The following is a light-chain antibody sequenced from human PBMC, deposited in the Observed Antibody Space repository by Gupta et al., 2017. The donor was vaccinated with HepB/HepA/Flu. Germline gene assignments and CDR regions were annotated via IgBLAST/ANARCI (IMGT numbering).Light chain of an antibody. CDR3: QQSDSNLMCS. CDR1: QSISSY. J-gene: IGKJ2*04. CDR2: AAS. Sequence: DIQMTQSPSSLSASVGDRVTITCRASQSISSYLNWYQQKPGKAPKLLIYAASSWQSGVPSRFSGSGCGTDFTLTISSRQQEDFAAYYCQQSDSNLMCSFGQGTKVEIK. V-gene: IGKV1-39*01.